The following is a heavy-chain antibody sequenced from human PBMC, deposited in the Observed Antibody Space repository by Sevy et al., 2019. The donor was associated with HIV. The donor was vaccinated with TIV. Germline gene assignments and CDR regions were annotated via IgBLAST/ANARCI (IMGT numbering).Heavy chain of an antibody. D-gene: IGHD2-8*02. CDR1: GFTFNNYG. CDR3: ARDRKVLLVVYAIPFDVFDI. J-gene: IGHJ3*02. Sequence: GGSLRLSCAASGFTFNNYGMHWVRQAPGKGLEWVTFIRHDGSDEYYTDSVKGRLISSRDNSKNTVYLQMNSLRAEDTAIYYCARDRKVLLVVYAIPFDVFDIWGQGTMVTVSS. V-gene: IGHV3-30*02. CDR2: IRHDGSDE.